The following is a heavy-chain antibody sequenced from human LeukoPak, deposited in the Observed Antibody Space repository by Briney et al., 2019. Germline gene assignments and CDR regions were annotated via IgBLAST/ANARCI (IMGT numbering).Heavy chain of an antibody. CDR3: ARPIGYDRLTAFDS. CDR2: IGPFNDHT. CDR1: GYKLNGYG. Sequence: ASVKVSCKASGYKLNGYGISWVRQAPGQGLQWMGWIGPFNDHTNYAQNFQGRVTMTTDTSTSTAYMELKSLTSHDSAIYYCARPIGYDRLTAFDSWGQGTLVTVSS. V-gene: IGHV1-18*01. D-gene: IGHD3-9*01. J-gene: IGHJ4*02.